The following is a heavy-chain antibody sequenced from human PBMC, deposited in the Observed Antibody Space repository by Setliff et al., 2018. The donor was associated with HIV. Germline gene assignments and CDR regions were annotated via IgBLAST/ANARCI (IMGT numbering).Heavy chain of an antibody. Sequence: ASVKVSCKTSGFTFTDYYMHWVQQAPGKGLEWMGRVDPEDDKTIYAEKFQGRVTMTTDTSISTAYMELSRLRSDDTAVYYCARGMDYYDTSGYYQYYFDYWGQGTLVTVSS. J-gene: IGHJ4*02. D-gene: IGHD3-22*01. CDR3: ARGMDYYDTSGYYQYYFDY. CDR1: GFTFTDYY. V-gene: IGHV1-69-2*01. CDR2: VDPEDDKT.